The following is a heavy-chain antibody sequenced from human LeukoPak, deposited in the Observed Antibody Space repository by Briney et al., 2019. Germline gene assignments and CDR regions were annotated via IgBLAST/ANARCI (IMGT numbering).Heavy chain of an antibody. CDR2: INHSGST. J-gene: IGHJ3*02. D-gene: IGHD3-3*01. CDR3: ARNGVTIFGVAPSAFDI. CDR1: GGSFSGYY. V-gene: IGHV4-34*01. Sequence: SETLSLTCAVYGGSFSGYYWSWIRQPPGKGLEWIGEINHSGSTNYNPSLKSRVTISVYTSKNQFYLKLSSVTAADTAVYYCARNGVTIFGVAPSAFDIWGQGTMVTVSS.